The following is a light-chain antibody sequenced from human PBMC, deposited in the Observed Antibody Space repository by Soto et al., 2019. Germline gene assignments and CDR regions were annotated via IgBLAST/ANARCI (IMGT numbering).Light chain of an antibody. CDR1: QGVSSY. V-gene: IGKV3D-11*01. CDR2: DAS. J-gene: IGKJ5*01. CDR3: QQRST. Sequence: DIVLTQSPSTLSLSPGERATLSCRASQGVSSYLAWYQQKPGQAPRLLIYDASNRATGIPARFSGSGPGTDFTLTLSSLEPEDFAVYYCQQRSTFGQGTRLEIK.